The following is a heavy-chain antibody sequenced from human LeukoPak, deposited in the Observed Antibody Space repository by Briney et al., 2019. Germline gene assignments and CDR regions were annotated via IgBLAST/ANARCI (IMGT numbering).Heavy chain of an antibody. V-gene: IGHV3-21*01. Sequence: PGGSLRLSCTGSGFTFSSYNLHWVRQAPGKELEWVSSISSGGTFVFYADSVTGRFTISRDNAGKCLYLQMDSLRAEDTAVYYCATLGCAGENCPRAGRALGGYWGQGTLVTVSS. J-gene: IGHJ4*02. D-gene: IGHD2-21*01. CDR3: ATLGCAGENCPRAGRALGGY. CDR1: GFTFSSYN. CDR2: ISSGGTFV.